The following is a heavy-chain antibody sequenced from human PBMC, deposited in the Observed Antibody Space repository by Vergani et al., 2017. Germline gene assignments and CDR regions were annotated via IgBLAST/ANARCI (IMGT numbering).Heavy chain of an antibody. CDR1: GFTFSSYA. V-gene: IGHV3-23*04. CDR2: ISGSGGST. Sequence: VQLVESGGGVVQPGRSLRLSCAASGFTFSSYAMSWVRQAPGKGLEWVSAISGSGGSTYYADSVKGRFTISRDNSKNTLYLQMNSLRAEDTAVYYCAKQYYDILTTGYWGQGTLVTVSS. CDR3: AKQYYDILTTGY. D-gene: IGHD3-9*01. J-gene: IGHJ4*02.